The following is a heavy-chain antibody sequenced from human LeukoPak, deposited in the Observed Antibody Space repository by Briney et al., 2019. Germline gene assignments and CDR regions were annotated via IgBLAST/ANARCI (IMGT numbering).Heavy chain of an antibody. J-gene: IGHJ4*02. V-gene: IGHV1-2*02. D-gene: IGHD3-10*01. CDR2: INPNSGGT. CDR3: ARDLTYYYGSGY. Sequence: ASVMVSCKASGYTFTGYYMHWVRQAPGQGLEWMGWINPNSGGTNYAQKFQGRVTMTRDTSISTAYMELSRLRSDDTAVYYCARDLTYYYGSGYWGQGTLVTVSS. CDR1: GYTFTGYY.